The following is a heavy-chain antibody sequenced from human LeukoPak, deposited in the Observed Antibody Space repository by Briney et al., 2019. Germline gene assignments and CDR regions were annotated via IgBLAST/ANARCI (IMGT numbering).Heavy chain of an antibody. J-gene: IGHJ4*02. Sequence: ASVKVSCKASGYTFTSYYMHWVRQAPGQGLEWMGIINPSGGSTSYAQKFQGRVTMTRDMSTSTVYMELSSLRSEDTSVYYCARDSPPSRYSYGQYYFDYWGQGTLVTVSS. CDR2: INPSGGST. CDR1: GYTFTSYY. CDR3: ARDSPPSRYSYGQYYFDY. D-gene: IGHD5-18*01. V-gene: IGHV1-46*01.